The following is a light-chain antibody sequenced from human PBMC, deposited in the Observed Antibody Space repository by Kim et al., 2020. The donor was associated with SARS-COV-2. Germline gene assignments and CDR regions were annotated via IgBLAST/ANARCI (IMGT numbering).Light chain of an antibody. Sequence: QSVAISCTGPSSDVGGYNYVSWYQQHRGKAPKLMIYEVSKRPSGVPDRFSGSKSGNTASLTVSGLQAEDEADYYCSSYAGSNNFGVFGGGTQLTVL. J-gene: IGLJ2*01. V-gene: IGLV2-8*01. CDR3: SSYAGSNNFGV. CDR2: EVS. CDR1: SSDVGGYNY.